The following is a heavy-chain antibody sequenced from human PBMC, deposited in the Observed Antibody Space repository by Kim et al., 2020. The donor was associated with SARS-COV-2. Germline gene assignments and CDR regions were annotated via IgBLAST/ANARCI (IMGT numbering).Heavy chain of an antibody. CDR2: ISRDGGST. Sequence: GGSLRLSCAASGFTFDDYAMHWVRQAPGKGLEWVSLISRDGGSTYYADSVKGRFTISRDNSKNSLYLQMNSLRTEDTALYYCAKDIAVAAHDAFDIWGQGTMVTVSS. J-gene: IGHJ3*02. D-gene: IGHD6-19*01. V-gene: IGHV3-43*02. CDR1: GFTFDDYA. CDR3: AKDIAVAAHDAFDI.